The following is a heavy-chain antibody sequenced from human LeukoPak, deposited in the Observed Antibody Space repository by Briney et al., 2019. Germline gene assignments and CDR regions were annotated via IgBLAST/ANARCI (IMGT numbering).Heavy chain of an antibody. Sequence: QTGGSLRLSCAASGFTFSTSAISWVRQAPGKGLEWVSAISGSGTSTYYSDSVKGRFTISRDNSKHMLYLQMNSLRAEDTAVYYCTKGPRSIDYWGQGTLVTVSS. CDR2: ISGSGTST. J-gene: IGHJ4*02. CDR1: GFTFSTSA. CDR3: TKGPRSIDY. D-gene: IGHD4-17*01. V-gene: IGHV3-23*01.